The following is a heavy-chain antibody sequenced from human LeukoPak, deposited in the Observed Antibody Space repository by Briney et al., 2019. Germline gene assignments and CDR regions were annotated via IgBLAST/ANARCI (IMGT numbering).Heavy chain of an antibody. CDR2: INPNSGGT. Sequence: ASVKVSCKASGYTFTDYYMHWVRQAPGQGLEWMGWINPNSGGTNCAQKFQGRVTMIRDTSISTAYMELSRLRSDDTAVYYCARIYYDTSGYYVSDYWGQGTLVTVSS. D-gene: IGHD3-22*01. V-gene: IGHV1-2*02. J-gene: IGHJ4*02. CDR3: ARIYYDTSGYYVSDY. CDR1: GYTFTDYY.